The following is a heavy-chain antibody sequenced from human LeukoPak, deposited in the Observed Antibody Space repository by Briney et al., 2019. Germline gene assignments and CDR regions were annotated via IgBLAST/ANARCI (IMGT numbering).Heavy chain of an antibody. CDR1: GGSFSGYY. Sequence: SETLSLTCAVYGGSFSGYYWSWIRQPPGKGLEWIGEINHSGSTNYNPSLKSRVTISVGTSKNQFSLKLSSVTAADTAVYYCARAPPVRFDYWGQGTLVTVSS. CDR3: ARAPPVRFDY. CDR2: INHSGST. J-gene: IGHJ4*02. V-gene: IGHV4-34*01.